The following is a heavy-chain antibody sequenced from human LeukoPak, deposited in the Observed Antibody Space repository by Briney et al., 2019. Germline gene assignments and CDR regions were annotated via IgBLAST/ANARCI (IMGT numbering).Heavy chain of an antibody. J-gene: IGHJ6*02. CDR2: ISAYNGNT. CDR1: GYTFTSYG. Sequence: ASVKVSCKASGYTFTSYGISWARQAPGQGLEWMGWISAYNGNTNYAQKLQGRVTMTTDTSTSTAYMELRSLRSDDTAVYYCARDGYYYDSSGPTLSYYYGMDVWGQGTTVTVSS. V-gene: IGHV1-18*01. CDR3: ARDGYYYDSSGPTLSYYYGMDV. D-gene: IGHD3-22*01.